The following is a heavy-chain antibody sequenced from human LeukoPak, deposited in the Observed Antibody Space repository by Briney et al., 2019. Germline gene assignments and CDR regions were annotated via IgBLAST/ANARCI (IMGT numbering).Heavy chain of an antibody. J-gene: IGHJ4*02. D-gene: IGHD3-10*01. CDR1: GFTFSSYA. CDR3: AKDLVLLWFGAFDY. V-gene: IGHV3-23*01. Sequence: TGGSLRLSCAASGFTFSSYAMSWVRQAPGKGLEWVSAISGSGGSTYYADSVKGRFTISRDNSKNTLYMQMNGLRAEDTAVYYCAKDLVLLWFGAFDYWGQGTLVTVSS. CDR2: ISGSGGST.